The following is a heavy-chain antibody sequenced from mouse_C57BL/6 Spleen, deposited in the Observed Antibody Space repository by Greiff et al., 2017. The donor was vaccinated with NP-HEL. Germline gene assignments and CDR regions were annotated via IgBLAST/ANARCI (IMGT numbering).Heavy chain of an antibody. CDR1: GYAFSSYW. CDR2: IYPGDGDT. D-gene: IGHD2-1*01. J-gene: IGHJ2*01. Sequence: QVQLQQSGAELVKPGASVKISCKASGYAFSSYWMNWVKQRPGKGLEWIGQIYPGDGDTNYNGKFKGKATLTADKSSSTAYMQLSSLTSEDSAVYFCARRGYGNYEDYWGQGTTLTVSS. V-gene: IGHV1-80*01. CDR3: ARRGYGNYEDY.